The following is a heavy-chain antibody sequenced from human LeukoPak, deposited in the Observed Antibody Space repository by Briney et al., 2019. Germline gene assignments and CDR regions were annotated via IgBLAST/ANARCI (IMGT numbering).Heavy chain of an antibody. CDR1: GFTFRSHS. J-gene: IGHJ4*02. Sequence: PGGSLRLSCAASGFTFRSHSLDWVRQAPGKGLEWVSSITGAGSIQYADSVQGRFTISRDNTQNSIFLQMNSLRAEDTAVYYCVRDVIHSYFDTWGQGILVTVSS. D-gene: IGHD2/OR15-2a*01. CDR2: ITGAGSI. V-gene: IGHV3-21*01. CDR3: VRDVIHSYFDT.